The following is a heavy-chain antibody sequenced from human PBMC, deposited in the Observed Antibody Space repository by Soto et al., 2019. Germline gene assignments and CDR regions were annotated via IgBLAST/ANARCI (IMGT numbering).Heavy chain of an antibody. Sequence: SETLSLTCTVSGGSISSGGYYWSWIRQHPGKGLEWIGYIYYSGSTYYNPSLKSRVTISVDTSKNQFSLKLSSVTAADTAVYYCARWDSSGYYSGFDYWGQGTLVTVSS. D-gene: IGHD3-22*01. J-gene: IGHJ4*02. CDR2: IYYSGST. CDR3: ARWDSSGYYSGFDY. CDR1: GGSISSGGYY. V-gene: IGHV4-31*03.